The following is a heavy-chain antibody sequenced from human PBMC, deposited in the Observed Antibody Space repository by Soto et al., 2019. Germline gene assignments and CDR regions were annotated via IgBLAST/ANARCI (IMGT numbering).Heavy chain of an antibody. D-gene: IGHD4-17*01. J-gene: IGHJ4*02. V-gene: IGHV3-20*04. Sequence: PGGSLRLSCAASGFTFDDYGMSGVRQGPGKGLEWVSGINWNGGSTGYADSVKGRFTISRDNAKNSLYLQMNSLKTEDTALYYCARLGTLTTVTAYYFDYWGQGTLVTVSS. CDR2: INWNGGST. CDR1: GFTFDDYG. CDR3: ARLGTLTTVTAYYFDY.